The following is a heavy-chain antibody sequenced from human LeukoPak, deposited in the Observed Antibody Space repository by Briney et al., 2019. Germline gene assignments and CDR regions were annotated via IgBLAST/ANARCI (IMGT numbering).Heavy chain of an antibody. CDR3: TTETNWYFDL. Sequence: GGSLRLSCAASGFTFSSYAMSWVRQAPGKRLEWVSAISGGGGTTYYADSVKGRFTISRDNSKNTLFLQMNSLRAEDTAVYFCTTETNWYFDLWGRGTLVTVSS. CDR2: ISGGGGTT. J-gene: IGHJ2*01. D-gene: IGHD1-1*01. V-gene: IGHV3-23*01. CDR1: GFTFSSYA.